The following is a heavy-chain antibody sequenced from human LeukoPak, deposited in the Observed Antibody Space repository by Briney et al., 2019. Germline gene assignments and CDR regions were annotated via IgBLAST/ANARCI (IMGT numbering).Heavy chain of an antibody. D-gene: IGHD5-18*01. CDR3: AKDPELQLWIAAFFDY. CDR2: ISGSGGST. Sequence: SGGSLRLSCAASGFTFSSYAMSWVRQAPGKGLEWVSAISGSGGSTYYADSVKGRFTISRDNSKNTLYLQMNSLGAEDTAVYYYAKDPELQLWIAAFFDYWGQGTLVTVSS. V-gene: IGHV3-23*01. J-gene: IGHJ4*02. CDR1: GFTFSSYA.